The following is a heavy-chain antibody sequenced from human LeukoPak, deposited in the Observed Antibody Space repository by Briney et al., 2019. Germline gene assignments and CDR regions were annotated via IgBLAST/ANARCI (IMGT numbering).Heavy chain of an antibody. J-gene: IGHJ4*02. D-gene: IGHD3/OR15-3a*01. CDR3: ARGDGYGLGLRS. CDR1: GGTFSSYA. CDR2: IIPIFGTA. Sequence: ASVKVSCKASGGTFSSYAISWVRQASGQGLEWMGGIIPIFGTANYAQKVQGRVTITADESTSTAYMELSSLRSEDTAVYYCARGDGYGLGLRSWGQGTLVTVSS. V-gene: IGHV1-69*13.